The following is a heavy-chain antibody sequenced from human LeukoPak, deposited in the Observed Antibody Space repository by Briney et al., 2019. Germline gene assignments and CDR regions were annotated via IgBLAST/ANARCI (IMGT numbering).Heavy chain of an antibody. V-gene: IGHV3-21*01. J-gene: IGHJ4*02. CDR3: ARELHSSSALDY. CDR2: ISSSSSYI. Sequence: GGSLRLSCAASGFTFSSYSMNWVRQVPGKGLEWVSSISSSSSYIYYADSVKGRFTISRDNAKNSLYLQMNSLRAEDTAVYYCARELHSSSALDYWGQGTLVTVSS. D-gene: IGHD6-6*01. CDR1: GFTFSSYS.